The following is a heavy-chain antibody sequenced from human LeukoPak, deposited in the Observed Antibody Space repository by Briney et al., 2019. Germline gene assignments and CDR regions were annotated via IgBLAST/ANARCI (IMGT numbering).Heavy chain of an antibody. CDR1: GGSFSGYY. J-gene: IGHJ5*02. D-gene: IGHD2-2*01. CDR3: ARGPADIVVVPAAMGGFDP. Sequence: SETLSLTCAVYGGSFSGYYWSWIRQPPGKGLEWIGEINHSGSTNYNPSLKSRVTISVDTSKNQFSLKLSSVTAADTAVYYCARGPADIVVVPAAMGGFDPWGQGTLVTVSS. CDR2: INHSGST. V-gene: IGHV4-34*01.